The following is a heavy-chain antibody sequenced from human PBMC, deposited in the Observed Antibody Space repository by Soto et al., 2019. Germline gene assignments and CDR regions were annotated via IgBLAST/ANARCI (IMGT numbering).Heavy chain of an antibody. V-gene: IGHV4-59*01. D-gene: IGHD1-26*01. CDR1: GGSISSYY. CDR2: IYYSGST. Sequence: PSETLSLTCTVSGGSISSYYWSWIRQPPGKGLEWIGYIYYSGSTNYNPSLKSRVTISVDTSKNQFSLKLSSVTAADTAVYYCARVTVSGSYLYYFDYWGQGTLVTVSS. J-gene: IGHJ4*02. CDR3: ARVTVSGSYLYYFDY.